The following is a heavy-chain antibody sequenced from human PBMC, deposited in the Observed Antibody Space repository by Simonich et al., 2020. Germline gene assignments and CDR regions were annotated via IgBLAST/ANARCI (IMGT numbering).Heavy chain of an antibody. CDR1: GGSISSSSYS. CDR2: IYYSGST. Sequence: QLQLQESGPGLVKPSETLSLTCTVSGGSISSSSYSWGWIRQPPGTGLEWIGSIYYSGSTYYTPSLKSRVTISVDTSKNQFSLKLSSVTAADTAVYYCARWAYSSSYFDYWGQGTLVTVSS. V-gene: IGHV4-39*01. J-gene: IGHJ4*02. D-gene: IGHD6-6*01. CDR3: ARWAYSSSYFDY.